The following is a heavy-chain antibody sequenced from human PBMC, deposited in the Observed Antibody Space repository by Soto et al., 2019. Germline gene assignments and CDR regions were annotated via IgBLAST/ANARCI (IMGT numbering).Heavy chain of an antibody. CDR2: IYYSGTT. V-gene: IGHV4-59*08. J-gene: IGHJ4*02. Sequence: SETLSLTCTVSSGSISSYYWSWIRQPPGKGLEWIGYIYYSGTTYYNPSLKSRVTISVDTSKNQFSLKLSSVTAADTAVYYCARRLVTTTGRLFDYWGQGILVTVSS. CDR3: ARRLVTTTGRLFDY. CDR1: SGSISSYY. D-gene: IGHD6-13*01.